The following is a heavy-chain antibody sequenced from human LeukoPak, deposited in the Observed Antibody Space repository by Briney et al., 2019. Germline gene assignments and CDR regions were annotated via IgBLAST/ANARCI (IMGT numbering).Heavy chain of an antibody. CDR3: VSGYDRPLDY. D-gene: IGHD5-12*01. J-gene: IGHJ4*02. V-gene: IGHV3-66*01. Sequence: PGGSLRLSCAASGFTVSSNYMSWVRQAPGKGLAWVSVIYSGGSTYYADSVKGRFTISRDKSKNTLYVQMNSLRAEDTAVYYCVSGYDRPLDYWGQGTLVTVSS. CDR2: IYSGGST. CDR1: GFTVSSNY.